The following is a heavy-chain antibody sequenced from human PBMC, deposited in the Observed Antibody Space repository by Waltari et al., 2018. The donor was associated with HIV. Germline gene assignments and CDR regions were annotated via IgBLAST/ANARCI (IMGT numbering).Heavy chain of an antibody. V-gene: IGHV4-34*01. CDR1: GGSFSGSY. Sequence: QVQLRQWGAGLLKPSETLSLTCAVYGGSFSGSYWSWIRQPPGKGLEWLGEIDHSGSTNYNPSLKSRVTISVDTSKNQFSLKLTSVTAADTAVFYCARARLVSRGQYCSTTSCLPHYYYYYGMDVWGQGTTVTVSS. J-gene: IGHJ6*02. CDR2: IDHSGST. CDR3: ARARLVSRGQYCSTTSCLPHYYYYYGMDV. D-gene: IGHD2-2*01.